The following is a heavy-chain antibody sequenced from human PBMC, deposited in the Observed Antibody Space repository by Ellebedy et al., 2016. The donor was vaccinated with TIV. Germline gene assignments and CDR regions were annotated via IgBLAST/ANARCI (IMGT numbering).Heavy chain of an antibody. CDR1: GGSISSYF. Sequence: PSETLSLTCTVSGGSISSYFWNWIRQPPGKGLEWIGYIYYSGSTSYNPSLKSRVTMSVDTSKNQFSLKLSSVTAAGTAVYYCAREYYDILTGYSSGMDVWGQGTTVTVSS. CDR3: AREYYDILTGYSSGMDV. V-gene: IGHV4-59*12. D-gene: IGHD3-9*01. CDR2: IYYSGST. J-gene: IGHJ6*02.